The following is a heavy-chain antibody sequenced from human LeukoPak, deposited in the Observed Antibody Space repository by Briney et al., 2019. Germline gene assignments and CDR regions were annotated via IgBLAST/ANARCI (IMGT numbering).Heavy chain of an antibody. J-gene: IGHJ6*03. D-gene: IGHD2-21*01. V-gene: IGHV4-59*11. CDR1: GGSISSHY. CDR2: IYYSGGT. Sequence: SETLSLTCTVSGGSISSHYWSWIRQPPGKGLEWIGYIYYSGGTNYNPSLKSRVTISVDTSKNQFSLKLSSVTAADTAVYYCARGSRIRYYYYYYMDVWGKGTTVTVSS. CDR3: ARGSRIRYYYYYYMDV.